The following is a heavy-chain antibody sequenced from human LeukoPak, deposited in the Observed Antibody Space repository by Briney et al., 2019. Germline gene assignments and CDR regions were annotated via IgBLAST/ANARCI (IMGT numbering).Heavy chain of an antibody. D-gene: IGHD4-17*01. CDR3: ARDAYGDYTPDDAFDI. CDR1: GGSFSGYY. Sequence: SETLSLTCAVYGGSFSGYYWSWIRQPPGKGLEWIGEINHSGSTNYNPSLKSRVTISVDTSKNQFSLKLSSVTAADTAVYYCARDAYGDYTPDDAFDIWGQGTMVTVSS. V-gene: IGHV4-34*01. CDR2: INHSGST. J-gene: IGHJ3*02.